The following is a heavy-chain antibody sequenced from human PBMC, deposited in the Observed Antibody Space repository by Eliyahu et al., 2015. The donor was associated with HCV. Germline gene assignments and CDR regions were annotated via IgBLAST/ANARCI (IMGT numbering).Heavy chain of an antibody. CDR1: GFTFSSYG. CDR2: ISYDGSNK. CDR3: AKETGCSGGSCYSDFDY. D-gene: IGHD2-15*01. Sequence: QVQLVESGGGVVQPGRSLRLSCAASGFTFSSYGXXWVRQAPGKGLEWVAVISYDGSNKYYADSVKGRFTISRDNSKNTLYLQMNSLRAEDTAVYYCAKETGCSGGSCYSDFDYWGQGTLVTVSS. V-gene: IGHV3-30*18. J-gene: IGHJ4*02.